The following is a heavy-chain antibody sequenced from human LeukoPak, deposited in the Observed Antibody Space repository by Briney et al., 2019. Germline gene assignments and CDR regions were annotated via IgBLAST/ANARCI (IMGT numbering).Heavy chain of an antibody. Sequence: GGSLRLSCAASGFTVSSNYMSWVRQAPGKGLEWVSVIYSGGSTYYADSVKGRFTISRDNFKNTVYLQMNSLRAEDTAVYYCASKVEMAPSGAWAFDIWGRGTMVTVSS. V-gene: IGHV3-66*01. D-gene: IGHD5-24*01. J-gene: IGHJ3*02. CDR3: ASKVEMAPSGAWAFDI. CDR1: GFTVSSNY. CDR2: IYSGGST.